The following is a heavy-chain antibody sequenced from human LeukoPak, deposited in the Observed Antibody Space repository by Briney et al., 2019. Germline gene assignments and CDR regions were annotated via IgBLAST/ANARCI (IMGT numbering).Heavy chain of an antibody. CDR1: GFTFSSYA. CDR3: ARWAFYYYDTSGSYYFDH. CDR2: ISGSDAGT. D-gene: IGHD3-22*01. V-gene: IGHV3-23*01. J-gene: IGHJ4*02. Sequence: GGSLRLSCAASGFTFSSYAMSWVRQAPGKGLEWVSAISGSDAGTYYADSVKGRFTISRDNSRNTLYLQMNSLRAEDTAVYYCARWAFYYYDTSGSYYFDHWGQGTLVTVSS.